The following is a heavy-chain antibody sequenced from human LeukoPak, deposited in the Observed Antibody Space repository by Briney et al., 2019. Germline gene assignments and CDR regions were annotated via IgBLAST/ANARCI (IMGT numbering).Heavy chain of an antibody. CDR3: TNSYSDFWIDY. D-gene: IGHD3-3*01. J-gene: IGHJ4*02. CDR1: GFTFSGSA. Sequence: GGSLRLSCAASGFTFSGSAMHWVRQASGKGLEWVGRIRSKANSYATVYTSSVKGRFTISRDDSKNTVYLQMNSLKTEDTAVYYCTNSYSDFWIDYWGQGTLVTVSS. CDR2: IRSKANSYAT. V-gene: IGHV3-73*01.